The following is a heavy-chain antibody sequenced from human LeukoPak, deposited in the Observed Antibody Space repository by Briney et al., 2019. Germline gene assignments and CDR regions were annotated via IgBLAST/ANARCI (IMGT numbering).Heavy chain of an antibody. D-gene: IGHD5-18*01. V-gene: IGHV4-59*08. CDR1: GGSISSYY. CDR2: IYYSGST. J-gene: IGHJ4*02. CDR3: ASYSYGYYFDY. Sequence: SETLSLTCTVSGGSISSYYWSWIRQPPGKGLEWIGYIYYSGSTNYNPSLKSRVTISVDTSKNQFSLKLSSVTAADTAVYYCASYSYGYYFDYWGQGTLVTVSS.